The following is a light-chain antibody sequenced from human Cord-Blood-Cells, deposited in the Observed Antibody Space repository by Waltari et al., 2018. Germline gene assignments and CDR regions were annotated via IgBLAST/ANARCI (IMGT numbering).Light chain of an antibody. CDR2: WAS. V-gene: IGKV4-1*01. CDR3: QQYYSTPYT. J-gene: IGKJ2*01. CDR1: QSVLYSSNNKNY. Sequence: DIVLTQSPDSLAVSLGEGAIIKCQSTQSVLYSSNNKNYLAWYHQNPEQPPKLLIYWASTRESGVPDRFSGSGSGTDFTLTISSLQAEDVAVYYCQQYYSTPYTFGQGTKLEI.